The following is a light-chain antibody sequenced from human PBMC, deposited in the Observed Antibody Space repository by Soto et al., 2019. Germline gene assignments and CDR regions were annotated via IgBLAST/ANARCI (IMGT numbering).Light chain of an antibody. J-gene: IGLJ1*01. V-gene: IGLV2-14*01. CDR3: TSYTITSPYV. CDR2: EAT. Sequence: QSVLTQPASMSGSPRQSITISCTGTSSDIGRYNFVSWYQHHPGKAPKLIIYEATKRPSGVSYRFSGSKSGNTASLTISGLQAEDEADYYCTSYTITSPYVFGTGTKVTGL. CDR1: SSDIGRYNF.